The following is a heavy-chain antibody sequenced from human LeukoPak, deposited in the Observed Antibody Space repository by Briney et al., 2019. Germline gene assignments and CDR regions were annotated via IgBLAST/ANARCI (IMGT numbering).Heavy chain of an antibody. CDR2: FDPEDGET. V-gene: IGHV1-24*01. CDR1: GYTLTELS. Sequence: GASVNVSCKVSGYTLTELSMHWVRQAPGKGREWMGGFDPEDGETIYAQKFQGRVTMTEDTSTDTAYMELSSLRSEDTAVYYCATGGITMVRGVPLWGQGTLVTVSS. CDR3: ATGGITMVRGVPL. D-gene: IGHD3-10*01. J-gene: IGHJ4*02.